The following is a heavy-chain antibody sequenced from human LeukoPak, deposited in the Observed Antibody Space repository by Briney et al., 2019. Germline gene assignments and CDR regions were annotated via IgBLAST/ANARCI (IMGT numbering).Heavy chain of an antibody. CDR1: GYTFTGYY. CDR3: ARGEDSAN. J-gene: IGHJ4*02. CDR2: INPNTGST. D-gene: IGHD4-11*01. Sequence: GASVKVSCKASGYTFTGYYMHWVRQARGQGLEWMGRINPNTGSTNYAQRFQGRVTLTRDNYIDTAYMELKRLRSDDTAMYYCARGEDSANWGQGTLVIVSS. V-gene: IGHV1-2*06.